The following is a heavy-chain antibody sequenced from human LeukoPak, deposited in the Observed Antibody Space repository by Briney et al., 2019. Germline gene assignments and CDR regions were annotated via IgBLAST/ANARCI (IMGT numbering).Heavy chain of an antibody. J-gene: IGHJ4*02. CDR1: GFTFNNYW. CDR3: ARVLLTGATSSENDY. CDR2: IKQDGSEK. D-gene: IGHD1-26*01. V-gene: IGHV3-7*01. Sequence: PGGSLRLSCAASGFTFNNYWMSWVRQAPGKGLEWVANIKQDGSEKYYVDSVKGRFTISRDNAKNSLYLQMNSLRAEDTAVYYCARVLLTGATSSENDYWGQGTLVTVSS.